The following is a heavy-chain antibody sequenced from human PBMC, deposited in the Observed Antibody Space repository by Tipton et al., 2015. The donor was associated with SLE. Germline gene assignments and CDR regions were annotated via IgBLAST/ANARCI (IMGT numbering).Heavy chain of an antibody. V-gene: IGHV4-38-2*02. Sequence: TLSLTCSVSGYSISSGYYWGWIRQPPGKGLEWIGITNQGGGTYYNPSLKSRVTISADTSNNQFSLKLSSVTAADTAVYYCARGHYGGNSHSFDIWGQGTMVTVSS. CDR2: TNQGGGT. CDR1: GYSISSGYY. J-gene: IGHJ3*02. CDR3: ARGHYGGNSHSFDI. D-gene: IGHD4-23*01.